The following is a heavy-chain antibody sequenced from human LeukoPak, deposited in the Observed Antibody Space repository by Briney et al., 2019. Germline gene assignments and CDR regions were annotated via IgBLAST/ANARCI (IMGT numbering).Heavy chain of an antibody. D-gene: IGHD3-9*01. Sequence: SETLSLTCTVSGGSISSSSYYWGWIRQPPGKGLEWIGSIYYSGSTYYNPSLKSRVTISVDTSKNQFSLKLSSVTAADTAVYYCARGPTVLRYFDWLLSGYFDYWGQGTLVTVSS. J-gene: IGHJ4*02. CDR3: ARGPTVLRYFDWLLSGYFDY. CDR1: GGSISSSSYY. CDR2: IYYSGST. V-gene: IGHV4-39*01.